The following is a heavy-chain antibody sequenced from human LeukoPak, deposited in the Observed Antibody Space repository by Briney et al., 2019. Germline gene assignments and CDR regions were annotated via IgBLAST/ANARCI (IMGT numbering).Heavy chain of an antibody. J-gene: IGHJ4*02. CDR3: PKPLLTPGN. D-gene: IGHD4-23*01. CDR2: ISARGADT. Sequence: PGGSLRLSCTTSGFIFAKYAMAWVRQSPGKGLEWVSTISARGADTYYADPVRGRCTISRENSRNALYLQLSRLRVDDTAFYYCPKPLLTPGNWGPGTLVTVSS. CDR1: GFIFAKYA. V-gene: IGHV3-23*01.